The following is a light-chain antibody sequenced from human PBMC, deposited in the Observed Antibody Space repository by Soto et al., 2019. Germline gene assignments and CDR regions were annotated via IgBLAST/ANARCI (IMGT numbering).Light chain of an antibody. V-gene: IGLV1-44*01. CDR3: GAWGANRDLL. Sequence: QSVLIQPPSASGTRGQTVTISCSGDYSNIGRYPVNWYQQVPGMAPRLLIYVDNQRPSGVPARFSASRSGASASLAISGLQSADEADYYCGAWGANRDLLFGGGTQLTVL. CDR2: VDN. J-gene: IGLJ7*01. CDR1: YSNIGRYP.